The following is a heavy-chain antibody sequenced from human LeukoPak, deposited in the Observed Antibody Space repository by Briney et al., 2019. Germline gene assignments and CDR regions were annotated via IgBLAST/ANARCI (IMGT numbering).Heavy chain of an antibody. V-gene: IGHV1-69*05. J-gene: IGHJ3*02. CDR3: ALKGGIQLHDAFDI. Sequence: SVKVSCKASGGTFSSYAISWVRQAPGQGLEWMGRIIPIFGTANYAQKFQGRVTITTDESTSTAYMELSSLRSEDAAVYYCALKGGIQLHDAFDIWGQGTMVTVSS. CDR1: GGTFSSYA. CDR2: IIPIFGTA. D-gene: IGHD5-18*01.